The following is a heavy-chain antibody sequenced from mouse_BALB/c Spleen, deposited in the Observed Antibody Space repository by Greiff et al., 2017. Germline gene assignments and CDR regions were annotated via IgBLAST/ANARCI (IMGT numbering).Heavy chain of an antibody. D-gene: IGHD3-1*01. J-gene: IGHJ1*01. V-gene: IGHV1-4*01. Sequence: QVQLKESGAELARPGASVKMSCKASGYTFTSYTMHWVKQRPGQGLEWIGYINPSSGYTNYNQKFKDKATLTADKSSSTAYMQLSSLTSEDSAVYYCARSGGRGYFDVWGAGTTVTVSS. CDR1: GYTFTSYT. CDR3: ARSGGRGYFDV. CDR2: INPSSGYT.